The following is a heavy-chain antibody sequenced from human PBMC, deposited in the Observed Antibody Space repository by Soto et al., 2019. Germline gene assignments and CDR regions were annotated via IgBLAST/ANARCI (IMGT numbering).Heavy chain of an antibody. V-gene: IGHV3-30-3*01. Sequence: GGSLRLSCAASGFTFSSYAMHWVRQAHGKWLGWGAVISYDGSNKYYADFVMGRFTISRGNFKYTLYLRMNSLRAEDWAVYYCARERNLLVPDYDSSGYEAFDSGGQGQRVTV. J-gene: IGHJ3*02. CDR1: GFTFSSYA. D-gene: IGHD3-22*01. CDR2: ISYDGSNK. CDR3: ARERNLLVPDYDSSGYEAFDS.